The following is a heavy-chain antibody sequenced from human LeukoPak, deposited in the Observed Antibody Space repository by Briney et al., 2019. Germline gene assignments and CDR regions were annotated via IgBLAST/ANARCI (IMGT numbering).Heavy chain of an antibody. J-gene: IGHJ4*02. D-gene: IGHD6-19*01. V-gene: IGHV1-46*01. Sequence: ASMKVSCKASGYTFIAYYIHWVRQAPGQGLEWMGIINPSGGSTTYAQNFQGRVTMTRDTSTSAVYMELSSLRSEDTAVYYCARGGSLAVAPHLYYFDYWGQGTLVTVSS. CDR1: GYTFIAYY. CDR2: INPSGGST. CDR3: ARGGSLAVAPHLYYFDY.